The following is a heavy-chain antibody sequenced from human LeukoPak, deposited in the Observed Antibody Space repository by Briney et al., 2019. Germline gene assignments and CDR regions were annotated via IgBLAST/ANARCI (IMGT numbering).Heavy chain of an antibody. J-gene: IGHJ4*02. Sequence: SGTLSLTCAVSGGSISSSNWWSWVRQPPGKGLEWIGEIYHSGSTNYNPSLKSRVTISVDTSKNQFSLKLSSVTAADTAVYYCARPRRRYCGGDCSYYFDYWGQGTLVTVSS. V-gene: IGHV4-4*02. D-gene: IGHD2-21*02. CDR1: GGSISSSNW. CDR3: ARPRRRYCGGDCSYYFDY. CDR2: IYHSGST.